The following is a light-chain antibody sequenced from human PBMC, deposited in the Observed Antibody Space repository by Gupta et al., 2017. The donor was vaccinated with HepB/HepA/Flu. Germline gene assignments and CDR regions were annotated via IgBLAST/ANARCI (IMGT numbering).Light chain of an antibody. CDR2: WTS. CDR1: QSVVASHNNPGN. V-gene: IGKV4-1*01. CDR3: QQYYSVPFT. Sequence: DIVLTQSPEFLGVSLGERATINCKSSQSVVASHNNPGNLAWYQQKPGQPPRLLFYWTSGRESGVPDRFSDSGTGTDFTLTISALQAEDVALYYCQQYYSVPFTFGPGTQVDIK. J-gene: IGKJ3*01.